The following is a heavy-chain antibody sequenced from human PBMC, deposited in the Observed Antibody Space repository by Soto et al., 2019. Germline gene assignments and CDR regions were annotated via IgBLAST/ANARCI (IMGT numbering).Heavy chain of an antibody. CDR3: ARGAGYCTNGVCYSHYYGMDV. CDR2: TYYRSKWYN. J-gene: IGHJ6*02. V-gene: IGHV6-1*01. D-gene: IGHD2-8*01. CDR1: GDSVSSNSAA. Sequence: PSQTLSLTCAISGDSVSSNSAAWNWIRQSPSRGLEWLGRTYYRSKWYNDYAVSVKGRITINPDTSKNQFSLQLNSVTPEDTAVYYCARGAGYCTNGVCYSHYYGMDVWGQGTTVTVSS.